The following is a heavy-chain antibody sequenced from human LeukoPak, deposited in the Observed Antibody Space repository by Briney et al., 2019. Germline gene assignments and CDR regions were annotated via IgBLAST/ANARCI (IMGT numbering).Heavy chain of an antibody. V-gene: IGHV3-74*01. CDR1: GFTFSSYW. J-gene: IGHJ4*02. CDR2: INTDGSFT. D-gene: IGHD6-13*01. CDR3: ARAVNSGSKSDY. Sequence: PGGSLRLSCAASGFTFSSYWMHWVRQAPGKGLVWVSRINTDGSFTNYADSVKGRFTISRDNAKNTLYLQMNSLRAEDTAVYYCARAVNSGSKSDYWGQGTLVTVSS.